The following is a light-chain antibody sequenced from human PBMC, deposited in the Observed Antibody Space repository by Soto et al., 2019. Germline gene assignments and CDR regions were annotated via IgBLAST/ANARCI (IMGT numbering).Light chain of an antibody. V-gene: IGLV1-44*01. CDR2: TNN. CDR1: TSNIESHP. J-gene: IGLJ1*01. Sequence: SVLTQPPSASGTPGQRIIISCSGSTSNIESHPVNWFQQVPGAAPKLLIKTNNQRPSGVPDRFSGSKSGASASLAISGLQSEDDADYLCAAWDDNLNGPLFGTGTKVTVL. CDR3: AAWDDNLNGPL.